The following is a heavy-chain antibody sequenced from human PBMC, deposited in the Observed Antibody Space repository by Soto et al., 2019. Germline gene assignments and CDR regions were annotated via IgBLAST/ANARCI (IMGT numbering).Heavy chain of an antibody. Sequence: SETLSLTCTVSGGSISSSSYYWAWVRQPPGKGLEWIGSVYYSGTTYYNPSLKSRVNISVDKSNNQFSLMLHSVTAADTAVYYCATLPPRIVVVVTPIPSWGQGTLVTVSS. D-gene: IGHD2-21*02. V-gene: IGHV4-39*07. J-gene: IGHJ5*02. CDR1: GGSISSSSYY. CDR2: VYYSGTT. CDR3: ATLPPRIVVVVTPIPS.